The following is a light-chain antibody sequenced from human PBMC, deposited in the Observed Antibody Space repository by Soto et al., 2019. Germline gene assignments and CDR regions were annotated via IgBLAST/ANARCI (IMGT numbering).Light chain of an antibody. CDR1: QIVSSSY. J-gene: IGKJ4*01. CDR3: QQYGSSPLT. Sequence: EIVLTQSPGTLSLSPGERATLSCRASQIVSSSYLAWYQQKPGQAPSLLINGASSRATGIPDRFSGSGSGTDFTLTISRLEPEDFAVYYCQQYGSSPLTFGGGTKVEIK. V-gene: IGKV3-20*01. CDR2: GAS.